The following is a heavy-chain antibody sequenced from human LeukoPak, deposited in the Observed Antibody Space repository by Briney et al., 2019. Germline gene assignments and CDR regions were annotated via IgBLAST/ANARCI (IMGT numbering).Heavy chain of an antibody. D-gene: IGHD3-3*01. V-gene: IGHV4-59*01. CDR2: IYYSGNT. CDR1: GGSISSYY. J-gene: IGHJ3*02. CDR3: ARETRITIFGVVITGRKDAFDI. Sequence: SETLSLTCTVSGGSISSYYWSWIRQPPGKGLEWIGYIYYSGNTNYNPSLKSRVTISVDTSKNQFSLKLSSVTAADTAVYYCARETRITIFGVVITGRKDAFDIWGQGTMVTVSS.